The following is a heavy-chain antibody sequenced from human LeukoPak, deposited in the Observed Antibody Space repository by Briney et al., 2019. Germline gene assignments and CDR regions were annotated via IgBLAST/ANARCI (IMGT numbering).Heavy chain of an antibody. D-gene: IGHD2-2*02. V-gene: IGHV3-21*01. CDR2: ISSSSYYI. Sequence: PGGSLRLSCAASGFTFSNYGMHWVRQAPGKGLEWVSSISSSSYYIYYTDSVKGRFTISRDNAKNSLYLQMNSLRAEDTAVYYCARDNGYCSSISCYILDYWGQGTLVTVSS. CDR3: ARDNGYCSSISCYILDY. J-gene: IGHJ4*02. CDR1: GFTFSNYG.